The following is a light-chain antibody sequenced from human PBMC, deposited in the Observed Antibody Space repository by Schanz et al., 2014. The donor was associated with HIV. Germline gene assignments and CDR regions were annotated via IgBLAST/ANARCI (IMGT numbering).Light chain of an antibody. CDR1: QSVSSN. Sequence: EIVMTQSPGTLSVSPGERATLSCTASQSVSSNLAWYQHKPGQAPSLLIYRASTRATGIPARFSGSGSGTEFTLTISSLQSEDFAVYYCQQYNNWPPYTFGQGTKLEIK. CDR3: QQYNNWPPYT. J-gene: IGKJ2*01. CDR2: RAS. V-gene: IGKV3-15*01.